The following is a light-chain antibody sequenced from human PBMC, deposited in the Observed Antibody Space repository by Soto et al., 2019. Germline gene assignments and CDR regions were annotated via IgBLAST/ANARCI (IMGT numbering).Light chain of an antibody. V-gene: IGKV3-20*01. CDR2: GAS. CDR1: KSISNSH. CDR3: QQYDRWPVT. J-gene: IGKJ4*01. Sequence: EVLFTQSPHTRSFSPWEMATLSCRASKSISNSHLAWHQQNPGQAPRLLIFGASNRAAGIPDRFSGSGSGTDFTLTIDRLQSADFAVYYCQQYDRWPVTFGGGTKVDIK.